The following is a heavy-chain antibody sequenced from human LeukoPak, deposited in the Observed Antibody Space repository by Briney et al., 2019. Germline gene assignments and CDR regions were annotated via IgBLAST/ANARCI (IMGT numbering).Heavy chain of an antibody. CDR3: ARSNQADND. D-gene: IGHD1-14*01. V-gene: IGHV3-74*01. CDR1: GFTFSSYW. Sequence: PGRSRRLSCAASGFTFSSYWMHWDRQVPGKGRWWVARINPVVSSITYADSGKGRFPLSRDNAKNTLYLKMDSLRAEDTGVYYCARSNQADNDWGQGTLVTVSS. CDR2: INPVVSSI. J-gene: IGHJ4*02.